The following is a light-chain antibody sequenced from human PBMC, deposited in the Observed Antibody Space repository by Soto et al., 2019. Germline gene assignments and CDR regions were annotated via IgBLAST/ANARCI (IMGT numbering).Light chain of an antibody. CDR1: GSDVGAYNY. Sequence: QSALTQSPSASGIRGQSVTISCSGTGSDVGAYNYLSWYQHHPGKAPKLIIYEVIKRPSGVPDRFSGSKSGTTASLTVSGLQTEDEAVYYCGSFVGGTTLIFGGGTKPPS. V-gene: IGLV2-8*01. CDR2: EVI. J-gene: IGLJ2*01. CDR3: GSFVGGTTLI.